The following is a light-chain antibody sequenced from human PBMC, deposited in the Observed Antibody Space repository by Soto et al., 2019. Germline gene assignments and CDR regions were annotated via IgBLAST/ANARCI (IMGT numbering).Light chain of an antibody. CDR2: RAS. J-gene: IGKJ1*01. CDR3: LQYHNLWA. Sequence: EIVMTQSPGTLSVSPGERATLSCGASESVSSNLAWYQQRPGQAPRLLIYRASTRATGVPARFSGSGSGTEFTLTISSLQSEDFAVYSCLQYHNLWAFGQGTKVDIK. CDR1: ESVSSN. V-gene: IGKV3-15*01.